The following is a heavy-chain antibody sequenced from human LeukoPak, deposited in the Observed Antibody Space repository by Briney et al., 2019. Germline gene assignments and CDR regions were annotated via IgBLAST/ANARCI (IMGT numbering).Heavy chain of an antibody. Sequence: ASVKVSCKASGYTFTSYDINWVRQATGQGLEWMGWMNPNSGNTGYAQKFQGRVTMPRNTSISTAYMELSSLRSEDTAVYYCARGGYYYGSGSYSTPFDYWGQGTLVTVSS. CDR3: ARGGYYYGSGSYSTPFDY. J-gene: IGHJ4*02. CDR2: MNPNSGNT. V-gene: IGHV1-8*01. D-gene: IGHD3-10*01. CDR1: GYTFTSYD.